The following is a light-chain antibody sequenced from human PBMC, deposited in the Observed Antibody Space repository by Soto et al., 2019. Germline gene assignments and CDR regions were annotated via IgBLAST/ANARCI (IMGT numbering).Light chain of an antibody. V-gene: IGLV2-11*01. CDR3: CSFVGYHTVV. Sequence: QSVLTQPRSVSGSPGQSVTISCTGTSSGVGGYNYVSWYQQHPGKAPKLIIYDVNKRPSGVPGRFSASTSANAASLTISGLQAEDESDYYCCSFVGYHTVVFGSGTKVTVL. CDR1: SSGVGGYNY. CDR2: DVN. J-gene: IGLJ1*01.